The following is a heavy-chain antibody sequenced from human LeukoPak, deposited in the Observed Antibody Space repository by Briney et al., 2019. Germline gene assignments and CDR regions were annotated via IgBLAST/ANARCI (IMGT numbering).Heavy chain of an antibody. CDR3: ARDRSYGSGSDYYYGMDV. D-gene: IGHD3-10*01. Sequence: GGSLRLSCAASGFTFDDYGMSWVRQAPGKGLEWVSGINWNGGSTGYADSVKGRFTISRDNAKNSLYLQMNSVRAEDTALYYCARDRSYGSGSDYYYGMDVWGQGTTVTVSS. CDR2: INWNGGST. CDR1: GFTFDDYG. J-gene: IGHJ6*02. V-gene: IGHV3-20*04.